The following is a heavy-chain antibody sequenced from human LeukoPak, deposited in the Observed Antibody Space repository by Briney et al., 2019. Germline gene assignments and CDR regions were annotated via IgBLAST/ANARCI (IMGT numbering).Heavy chain of an antibody. CDR1: GFSVSVNY. Sequence: PGGSLRLSCVVSGFSVSVNYISWVRQAPGKGLEWVSIIYSGGNTYYADSVKGRFTISRDNSQNTVYLLLTSLRAEDTAVYYCAREGRGYSLDYWGLGTLVTVSS. CDR3: AREGRGYSLDY. D-gene: IGHD5-24*01. CDR2: IYSGGNT. J-gene: IGHJ4*02. V-gene: IGHV3-53*01.